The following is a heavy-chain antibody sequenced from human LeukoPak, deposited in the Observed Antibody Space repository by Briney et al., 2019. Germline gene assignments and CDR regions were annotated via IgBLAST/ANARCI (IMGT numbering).Heavy chain of an antibody. CDR2: IDASGTRI. J-gene: IGHJ3*02. V-gene: IGHV3-48*03. CDR3: AREMIAVFGDAFDI. Sequence: GGSLRLSCAAAEFTFSISEMNWVRQTPGKGLEWLSYIDASGTRIVCADSVKGRFTISRDNAKSSLYLQMNSLRAEDTAIYYCAREMIAVFGDAFDIWGQGTRVTVSS. D-gene: IGHD3-10*01. CDR1: EFTFSISE.